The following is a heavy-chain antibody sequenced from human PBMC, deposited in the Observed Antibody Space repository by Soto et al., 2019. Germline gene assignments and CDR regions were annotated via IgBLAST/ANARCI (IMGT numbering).Heavy chain of an antibody. Sequence: GGSLRLSCSASGFTFSSYAMHWVRQAPGKGLEYVSAISSNGGSTYYADSVKGRFTISRDNSKNTLYLQMSSLRAEDTAVYYCVKTEYYDFWSGYYGASWFDPWGQGTRVTVSS. CDR2: ISSNGGST. CDR1: GFTFSSYA. J-gene: IGHJ5*02. D-gene: IGHD3-3*01. V-gene: IGHV3-64D*08. CDR3: VKTEYYDFWSGYYGASWFDP.